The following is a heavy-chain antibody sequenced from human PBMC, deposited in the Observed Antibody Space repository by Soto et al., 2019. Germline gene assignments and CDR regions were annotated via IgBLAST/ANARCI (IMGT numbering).Heavy chain of an antibody. CDR1: GYSFAGYW. CDR3: ARQIYDSDTGPNFQYYFDS. J-gene: IGHJ4*03. D-gene: IGHD3-22*01. CDR2: IAPSDSQT. V-gene: IGHV5-10-1*01. Sequence: PGASLKISCKGSGYSFAGYWITWVRQKPGKGLEWMGRIAPSDSQTYYSPSFRGHVTISVTKSITTVFLQWSSLRASDTAMYYCARQIYDSDTGPNFQYYFDSWGPGTTVTVSS.